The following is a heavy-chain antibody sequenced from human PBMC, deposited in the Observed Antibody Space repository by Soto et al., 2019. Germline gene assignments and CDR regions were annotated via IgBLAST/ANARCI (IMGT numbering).Heavy chain of an antibody. V-gene: IGHV1-3*01. CDR1: GYTFTSYG. CDR2: INAANGDT. J-gene: IGHJ5*02. Sequence: GXSVKVSCNASGYTFTSYGIHWVRQAPGQRLEWMGWINAANGDTKYSPKFQGRVTITMDTSASTAYMELSSLRSEDTAVYYCVRRHVSATGIDWFDPWGQGTLVTVSS. D-gene: IGHD6-13*01. CDR3: VRRHVSATGIDWFDP.